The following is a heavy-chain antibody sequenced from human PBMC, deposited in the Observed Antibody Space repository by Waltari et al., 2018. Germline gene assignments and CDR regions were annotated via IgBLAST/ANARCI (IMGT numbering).Heavy chain of an antibody. J-gene: IGHJ6*02. Sequence: QVQLVQSGAEVKKPGSSVKVSCKASGGPFSSYAISWVRQAPGQGLGWMGGLSPSCGTANCAQKFQCRVTMTTDESTSTAYMELSILRSEDTAVYYCAIRSSSIAAAAPYYYYGMDVWGQGTTVTVSS. CDR3: AIRSSSIAAAAPYYYYGMDV. D-gene: IGHD6-13*01. CDR1: GGPFSSYA. V-gene: IGHV1-69*05. CDR2: LSPSCGTA.